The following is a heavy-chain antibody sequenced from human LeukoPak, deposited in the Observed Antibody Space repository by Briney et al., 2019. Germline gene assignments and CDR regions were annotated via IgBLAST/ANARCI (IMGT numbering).Heavy chain of an antibody. CDR1: GFSFTTSW. D-gene: IGHD5-18*01. J-gene: IGHJ4*02. CDR2: IEQDGSEK. CDR3: AKGHTSLAP. V-gene: IGHV3-7*01. Sequence: GGSLRLSCAPSGFSFTTSWMSWVRQAPGKGLKWVASIEQDGSEKYYVDSVKGRFTISRDNAKNSPFLQMNSLRAEDTAVYYCAKGHTSLAPGGQGALVTVSS.